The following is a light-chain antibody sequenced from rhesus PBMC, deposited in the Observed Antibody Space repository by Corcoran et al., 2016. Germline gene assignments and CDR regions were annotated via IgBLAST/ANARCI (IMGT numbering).Light chain of an antibody. CDR3: QQGYSAPLT. V-gene: IGKV1-33*02. CDR2: AAS. Sequence: DIQMSQSPSSLSASLGDKVTITCRPSQDISNALVWYQQKPGKPPKLLSYAASTLESGVPSRFSGSRSGKDFSLTISSLQPEDFATYYCQQGYSAPLTFGGGTKVDLK. J-gene: IGKJ4*01. CDR1: QDISNA.